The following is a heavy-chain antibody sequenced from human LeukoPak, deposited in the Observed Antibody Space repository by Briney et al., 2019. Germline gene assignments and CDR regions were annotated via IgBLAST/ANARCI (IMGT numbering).Heavy chain of an antibody. J-gene: IGHJ2*01. Sequence: PSGTLSLTCTVFGGSISSFYWSWIRQPPGKGLEWIGDIHYTGSTDYNPSLKSRVTMSVDTSKNQFSLRLTSVTAADTAVYYCARYSKVMITASSYWYFDLWGRGTLVTVSS. CDR1: GGSISSFY. CDR2: IHYTGST. D-gene: IGHD2-15*01. CDR3: ARYSKVMITASSYWYFDL. V-gene: IGHV4-59*01.